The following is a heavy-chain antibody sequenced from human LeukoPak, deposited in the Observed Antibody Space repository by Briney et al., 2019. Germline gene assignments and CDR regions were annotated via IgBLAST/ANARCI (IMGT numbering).Heavy chain of an antibody. D-gene: IGHD3-22*01. CDR3: ARLIPTSLSSGYYFSPNYFDY. V-gene: IGHV4-39*01. CDR2: IYYSGRT. Sequence: SETLSLTCTVSGGSISSSSYYWGWIRQPPGKGLEWIGSIYYSGRTYYNPSLKSRGTISLDTSKNQFSLKLSSVTAADTAVYYCARLIPTSLSSGYYFSPNYFDYWGQGTLVTVSS. CDR1: GGSISSSSYY. J-gene: IGHJ4*02.